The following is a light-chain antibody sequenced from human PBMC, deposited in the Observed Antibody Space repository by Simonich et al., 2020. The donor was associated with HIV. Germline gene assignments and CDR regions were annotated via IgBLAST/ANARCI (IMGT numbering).Light chain of an antibody. CDR3: QQRSNWPPLT. V-gene: IGKV3-11*01. CDR1: QSVSSH. Sequence: EIVLTQSPATLSLSPGERATLSCRASQSVSSHLAWYQQKPGQAPRLLIYDASNRATVIPARFSGSGSGTYFTLTISSLEPEDFAVYYCQQRSNWPPLTFGGGTKVEIK. J-gene: IGKJ4*01. CDR2: DAS.